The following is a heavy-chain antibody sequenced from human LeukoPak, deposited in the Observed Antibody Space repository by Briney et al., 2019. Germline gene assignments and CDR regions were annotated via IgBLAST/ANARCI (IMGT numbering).Heavy chain of an antibody. D-gene: IGHD3-10*01. CDR2: INPNSGGT. V-gene: IGHV1-2*02. CDR1: GYTFTGYY. CDR3: ASDLTDYYGSGSYYVFDY. Sequence: ASVKVSCKASGYTFTGYYMHWVRQAPGQGLEWMGWINPNSGGTNYAQKFQGRVTMTRDTSISTAYMELSRLRSDDTAVYYCASDLTDYYGSGSYYVFDYWGQGTLVTVSS. J-gene: IGHJ4*02.